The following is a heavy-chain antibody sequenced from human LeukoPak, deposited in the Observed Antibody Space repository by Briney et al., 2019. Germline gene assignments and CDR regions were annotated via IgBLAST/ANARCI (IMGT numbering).Heavy chain of an antibody. CDR3: ARHRDGYYDY. Sequence: GESLKISCKGSGYTFTSYWIAWERQMPGKGLEWMGIIYPGDSDIRYSPSFQGQVTISADKSITTAYLQWSSLKASDTAMYYCARHRDGYYDYWGQGTLVTVSS. D-gene: IGHD5-24*01. V-gene: IGHV5-51*01. CDR2: IYPGDSDI. J-gene: IGHJ4*02. CDR1: GYTFTSYW.